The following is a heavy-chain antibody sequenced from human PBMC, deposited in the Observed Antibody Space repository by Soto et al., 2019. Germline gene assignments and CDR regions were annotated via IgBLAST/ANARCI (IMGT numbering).Heavy chain of an antibody. CDR2: ISYDGSNK. J-gene: IGHJ6*02. V-gene: IGHV3-30*18. CDR3: AKDRKGGRDV. CDR1: GFTFSSYG. Sequence: GGSLKLSCAASGFTFSSYGMRWVRQAPGKGLEWVAVISYDGSNKYYADSVKGRFTISRDNSKNTLYLQMNSLKAEDTAVYYCAKDRKGGRDVLSQGTTVTVSS.